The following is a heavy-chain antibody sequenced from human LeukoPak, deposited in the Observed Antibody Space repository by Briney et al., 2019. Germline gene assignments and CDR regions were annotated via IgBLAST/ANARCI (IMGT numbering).Heavy chain of an antibody. V-gene: IGHV4-39*01. CDR3: SRRYGSGSYIDY. D-gene: IGHD3-10*01. Sequence: SETLSLTCTVSGGSISSTSHYWGWIRQPPGKGLEWIGNIYYSGRTYYNPSLKSRVTISVDTSKNQFSLNLTPVIAADTAVYYCSRRYGSGSYIDYWGQGTLVTVSS. CDR1: GGSISSTSHY. J-gene: IGHJ4*02. CDR2: IYYSGRT.